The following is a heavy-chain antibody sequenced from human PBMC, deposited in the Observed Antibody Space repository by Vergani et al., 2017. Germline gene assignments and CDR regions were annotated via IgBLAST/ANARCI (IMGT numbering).Heavy chain of an antibody. Sequence: QVQLQQWGAGLLKPSETLSLTCAVYGGSFSGYYWSWIRQPPGKGLEWIWEINHSGSTNYNPSLKSRVTISVDTSKNQFSLKLSSVTAADTAVYYCARVYSGSYGAKYWGQGTLVTVSS. CDR2: INHSGST. D-gene: IGHD1-26*01. V-gene: IGHV4-34*01. CDR3: ARVYSGSYGAKY. CDR1: GGSFSGYY. J-gene: IGHJ4*02.